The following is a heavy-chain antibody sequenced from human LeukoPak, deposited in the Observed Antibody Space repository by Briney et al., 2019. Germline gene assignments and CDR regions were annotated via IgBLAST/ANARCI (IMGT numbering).Heavy chain of an antibody. J-gene: IGHJ5*02. CDR1: GFTFSDYY. V-gene: IGHV3-11*01. Sequence: KPGGSLRLSCAASGFTFSDYYMSWIRQAPGKGLEWVSYISSSGSPIYYADSVKGRFTISRDNAKNSLYLQMNSLRAEDTAVYYCAREAYGSGSYEVLIDPWGQGTLVTVSS. CDR3: AREAYGSGSYEVLIDP. CDR2: ISSSGSPI. D-gene: IGHD3-10*01.